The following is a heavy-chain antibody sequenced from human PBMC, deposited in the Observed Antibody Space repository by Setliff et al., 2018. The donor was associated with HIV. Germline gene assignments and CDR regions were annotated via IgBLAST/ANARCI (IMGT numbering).Heavy chain of an antibody. CDR2: INPNSGGT. CDR3: ARARRDSYDRGRRNHYYIDV. CDR1: GYTFTGYY. D-gene: IGHD3-22*01. J-gene: IGHJ6*03. Sequence: ASVKVSCKASGYTFTGYYVHWVRQAPGQGLEWMGWINPNSGGTNYAQKFQGRVTMTRDTSIGTAYMELNNLKFEDTAVYYCARARRDSYDRGRRNHYYIDVWGKGTTVTVSS. V-gene: IGHV1-2*02.